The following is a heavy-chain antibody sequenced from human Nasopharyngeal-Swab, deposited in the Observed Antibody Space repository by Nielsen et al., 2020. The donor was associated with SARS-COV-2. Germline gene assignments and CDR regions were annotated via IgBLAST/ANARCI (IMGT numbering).Heavy chain of an antibody. CDR2: ISGSGGST. D-gene: IGHD5-24*01. CDR3: AKATWVEGDFDY. Sequence: GGSLRLSCAASGFTFSRYAMSWVRQAPGKGLEWVSAISGSGGSTYYADSVKGRFTISRDNSKNTLYLQMNSLRAEDTAVYYCAKATWVEGDFDYWGQGTLVTVSS. J-gene: IGHJ4*02. V-gene: IGHV3-23*01. CDR1: GFTFSRYA.